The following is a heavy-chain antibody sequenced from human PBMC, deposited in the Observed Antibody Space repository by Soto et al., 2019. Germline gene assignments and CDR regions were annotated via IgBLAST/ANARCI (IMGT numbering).Heavy chain of an antibody. Sequence: ASVKVSCKASGYTCTNHGITWVRQAPGQGLEWMGGIGAYNGDTHYTQRLQGRVTMTTDTSTSTAYMELRGLRSDDTAIYYSARVRQIVGYLYYYMDVWCKGTTVTVS. V-gene: IGHV1-18*01. CDR1: GYTCTNHG. CDR3: ARVRQIVGYLYYYMDV. CDR2: IGAYNGDT. D-gene: IGHD5-18*01. J-gene: IGHJ6*03.